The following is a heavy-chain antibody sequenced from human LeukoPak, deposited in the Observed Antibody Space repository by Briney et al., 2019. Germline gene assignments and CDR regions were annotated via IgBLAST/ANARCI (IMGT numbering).Heavy chain of an antibody. CDR1: GGSISSGGYS. CDR3: AGQNYYYYGMDV. J-gene: IGHJ6*02. Sequence: SETLSLTCTVSGGSISSGGYSWSWIRQHPGKGLEWIGYIYYSGSTYYNPSLKSRVTISVDTSKNQFSLKLSSVTAADTAVYYCAGQNYYYYGMDVWGQGTTVTVSS. CDR2: IYYSGST. V-gene: IGHV4-31*03.